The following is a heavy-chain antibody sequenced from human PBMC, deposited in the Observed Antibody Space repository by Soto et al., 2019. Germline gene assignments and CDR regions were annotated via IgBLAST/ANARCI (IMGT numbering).Heavy chain of an antibody. CDR1: GFPFSIYA. Sequence: GGSLRLSCAASGFPFSIYAMSLVRQSPGKGLEWVSSISVSGGSTYYADSVKGRFTISRDNSKNTLYLQMNSLRAEDTAVYYCAKEGDYDSSGYYLDWGQGTLVTVSS. V-gene: IGHV3-23*01. D-gene: IGHD3-22*01. J-gene: IGHJ4*02. CDR2: ISVSGGST. CDR3: AKEGDYDSSGYYLD.